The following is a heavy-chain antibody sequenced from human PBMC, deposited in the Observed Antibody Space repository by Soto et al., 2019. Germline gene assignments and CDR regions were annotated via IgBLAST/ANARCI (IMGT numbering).Heavy chain of an antibody. J-gene: IGHJ4*02. Sequence: SETLSLTFSVSGGSISGSYWSWIRQSPGKGLEWLGYVYYTGSTNYSPSLRSRVSISVDTSKNEFSLRLSSVTAADTAVYFCARSVAVPGSHIDYWGQGTQVTLPS. V-gene: IGHV4-59*01. CDR1: GGSISGSY. CDR3: ARSVAVPGSHIDY. CDR2: VYYTGST. D-gene: IGHD6-19*01.